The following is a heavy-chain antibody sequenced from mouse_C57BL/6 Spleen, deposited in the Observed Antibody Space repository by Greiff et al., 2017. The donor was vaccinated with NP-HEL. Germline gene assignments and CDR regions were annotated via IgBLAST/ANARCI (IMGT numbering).Heavy chain of an antibody. CDR3: ARWGGYGAY. D-gene: IGHD2-2*01. V-gene: IGHV14-2*01. J-gene: IGHJ3*01. CDR2: IDPEDGET. CDR1: GFNIKDYY. Sequence: VQLQQPGAELVKPGASVKLSCTASGFNIKDYYMHWVKQRTEQGLEWIGRIDPEDGETKYAPKFQGKATITADTSSNTAYLQLSSLTSEDTAFYYCARWGGYGAYWGQGTLVTVSA.